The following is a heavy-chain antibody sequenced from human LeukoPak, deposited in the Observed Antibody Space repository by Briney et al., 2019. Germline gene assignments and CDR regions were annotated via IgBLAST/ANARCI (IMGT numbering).Heavy chain of an antibody. V-gene: IGHV3-30*18. CDR2: ISYDGSNK. D-gene: IGHD4-17*01. J-gene: IGHJ6*02. CDR1: GFTFSSYG. Sequence: GGSLRLSCAASGFTFSSYGMHWVRQAPGKGLEWVAVISYDGSNKYYADSVKGRFTISRDNSKNTLYLQMNSLRAEDTAVYYCAKSPPPDYGDYYYYYGMDVWAKGPRSPSP. CDR3: AKSPPPDYGDYYYYYGMDV.